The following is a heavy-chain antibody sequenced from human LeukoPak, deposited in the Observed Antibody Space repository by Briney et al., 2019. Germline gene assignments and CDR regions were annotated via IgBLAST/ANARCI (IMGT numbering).Heavy chain of an antibody. V-gene: IGHV3-30*02. D-gene: IGHD3-16*02. J-gene: IGHJ3*02. CDR1: RVTFSSYG. CDR2: IRYDGSNK. CDR3: TRDSFYAFKI. Sequence: GGSLRLSCAASRVTFSSYGMHWVRQAPGKGLEWVAFIRYDGSNKYYADSVKGRFTISRDNAKNTLYLLLSSLRAEDTAIYYCTRDSFYAFKIWGQGTMVTVSS.